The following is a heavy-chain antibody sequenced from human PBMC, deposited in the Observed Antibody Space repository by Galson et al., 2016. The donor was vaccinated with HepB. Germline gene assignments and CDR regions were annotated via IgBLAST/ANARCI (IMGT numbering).Heavy chain of an antibody. D-gene: IGHD6-13*01. J-gene: IGHJ4*02. CDR2: IIPIIGIG. Sequence: SVKVSCKASGGTFNSYALNWVRQAPGQGLEWMGLIIPIIGIGNHAQKFQGRVTITADKSTSTAYMELRNVTSEDTAIYYCARAGGERQQLVLSYFDSWGQGTLVTVSS. CDR1: GGTFNSYA. CDR3: ARAGGERQQLVLSYFDS. V-gene: IGHV1-69*10.